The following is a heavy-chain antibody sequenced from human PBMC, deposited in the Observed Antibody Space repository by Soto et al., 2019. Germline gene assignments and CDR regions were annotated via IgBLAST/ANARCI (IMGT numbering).Heavy chain of an antibody. CDR1: GFTFSSYG. J-gene: IGHJ4*02. Sequence: QVQLVESGGGVVQPGRSLRLSCAASGFTFSSYGMHWVRQAPGKGLEWVAVISYDGSNKYYADSVKGRFTISRDNSKNTLYLQMNSLRAEDTAVYYCAKGLGVATIMDWGQGTLVTVSS. CDR3: AKGLGVATIMD. D-gene: IGHD5-12*01. V-gene: IGHV3-30*18. CDR2: ISYDGSNK.